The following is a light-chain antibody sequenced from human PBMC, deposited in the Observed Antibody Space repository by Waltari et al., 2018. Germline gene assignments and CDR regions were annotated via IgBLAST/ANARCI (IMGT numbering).Light chain of an antibody. J-gene: IGKJ5*01. CDR2: AAS. V-gene: IGKV1-27*01. CDR3: QKYNTTPIT. CDR1: QSISNY. Sequence: DIQITQSPSSLSASVGHRVTLNGRESQSISNYLAWYQQKPGKLPKLLIYAASTLQSGVPDRFSGSGSGTDFTLTITSLQPEDVAGYYCQKYNTTPITFGQGTRLEIK.